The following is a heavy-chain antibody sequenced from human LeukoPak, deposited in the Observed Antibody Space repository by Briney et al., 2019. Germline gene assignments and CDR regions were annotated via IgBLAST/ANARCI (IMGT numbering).Heavy chain of an antibody. Sequence: RASVKVSCKASGYTFTSYGISWVRQAPGQGLEGMGWISAYNGNTNYAQKLQGRVTMTTDTSTSTAYMELRRLRSDDTAVYYCARDYDILTGYMDVWGQGTTVTVSS. CDR2: ISAYNGNT. D-gene: IGHD3-9*01. V-gene: IGHV1-18*01. CDR1: GYTFTSYG. J-gene: IGHJ6*02. CDR3: ARDYDILTGYMDV.